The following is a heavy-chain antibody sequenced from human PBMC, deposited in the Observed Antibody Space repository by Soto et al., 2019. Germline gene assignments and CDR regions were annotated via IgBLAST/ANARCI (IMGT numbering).Heavy chain of an antibody. CDR2: IKSKTDGGTT. CDR3: TTDSPHPQVGATPRWYYYYGMDV. D-gene: IGHD1-26*01. Sequence: GGSLRLSCAASGFTFSNAWMNWVRQAPGKGLEWVGRIKSKTDGGTTDYAAPVKGRFTISRDDSKNTLYLQMNSLKTEDTAVYYCTTDSPHPQVGATPRWYYYYGMDVWGQGTTVTVSS. CDR1: GFTFSNAW. V-gene: IGHV3-15*07. J-gene: IGHJ6*02.